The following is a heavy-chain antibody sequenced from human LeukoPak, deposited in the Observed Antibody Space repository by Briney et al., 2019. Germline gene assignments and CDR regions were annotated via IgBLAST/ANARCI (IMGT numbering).Heavy chain of an antibody. CDR3: ARDSIVLMVYAMPNWFDP. D-gene: IGHD2-8*01. J-gene: IGHJ5*02. V-gene: IGHV1-18*01. CDR2: ISAYNGNT. Sequence: ASVKVSCKASGYTFTSYGISWVRQAPGHGLERMGWISAYNGNTNYAQKLQGRVTMTTDTSTSTAYMELRSLRSDDTAVYYCARDSIVLMVYAMPNWFDPWGQGTLVTVSS. CDR1: GYTFTSYG.